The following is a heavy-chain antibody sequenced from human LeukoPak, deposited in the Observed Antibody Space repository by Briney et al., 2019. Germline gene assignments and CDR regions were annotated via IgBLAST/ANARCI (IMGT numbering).Heavy chain of an antibody. V-gene: IGHV3-66*04. D-gene: IGHD5-12*01. J-gene: IGHJ4*02. CDR2: IYSGGST. CDR1: GFTFSSYS. CDR3: ARHDGGYGPFDY. Sequence: QSGGPLRLSCAASGFTFSSYSMNWVRQAPGKGLEWVSIIYSGGSTYYTDSVKGRFTISRDNSKNTLYLQMNSLRAEDTAVYYCARHDGGYGPFDYWGQGTLVTVSS.